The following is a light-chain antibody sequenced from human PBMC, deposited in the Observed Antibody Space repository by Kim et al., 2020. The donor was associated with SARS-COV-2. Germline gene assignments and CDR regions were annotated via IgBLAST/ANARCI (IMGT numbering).Light chain of an antibody. J-gene: IGLJ2*01. CDR1: SSDVGGYNY. V-gene: IGLV2-14*03. CDR2: DIS. CDR3: SSYTSTTTRV. Sequence: QSVLTQPASVSGSPGQSITISCTGTSSDVGGYNYVSWYQQHPGKAPKLLIFDISRRPSGVSYRFSGSKSGNTVSLTISGLQAEDEADYYCSSYTSTTTRVFGGGTQLTVL.